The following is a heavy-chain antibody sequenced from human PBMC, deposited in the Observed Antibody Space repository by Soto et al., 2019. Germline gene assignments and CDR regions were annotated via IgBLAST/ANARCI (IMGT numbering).Heavy chain of an antibody. CDR1: GFTFNSYG. CDR3: AKDRGFLEWLSSVFDY. V-gene: IGHV3-30*18. J-gene: IGHJ4*02. CDR2: ISYDESNK. Sequence: LRLSCAASGFTFNSYGMHWVRQAPGKGLEWVAVISYDESNKYYADSVKGRFTISRDNSKNTLYLQMNSLRTEDTAVYYCAKDRGFLEWLSSVFDYWGQGTLVTVSS. D-gene: IGHD3-3*01.